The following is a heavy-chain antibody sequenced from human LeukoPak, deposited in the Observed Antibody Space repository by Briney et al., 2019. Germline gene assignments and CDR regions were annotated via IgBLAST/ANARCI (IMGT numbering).Heavy chain of an antibody. V-gene: IGHV3-15*01. Sequence: GGSLRLSCAASGFTFSHAWMSWVRQAPGKGLEWVGRIKSKTDGGTTDYAAPVKGRFTISRDDSKNTLYLQMNSLKTEDTAVYYCTTLVVPAAMGVDYWGQGTLVTVSS. CDR2: IKSKTDGGTT. D-gene: IGHD2-2*01. J-gene: IGHJ4*02. CDR1: GFTFSHAW. CDR3: TTLVVPAAMGVDY.